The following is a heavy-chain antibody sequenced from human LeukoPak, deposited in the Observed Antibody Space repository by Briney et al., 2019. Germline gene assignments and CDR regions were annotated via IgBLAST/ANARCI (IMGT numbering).Heavy chain of an antibody. V-gene: IGHV3-7*01. D-gene: IGHD1-26*01. Sequence: PGGSLRLSCVASGFTFSSSWMAWVRQAPGKGLQWVANINHDGSVKNYVGSVKGRFAISRDNAQNSFYLQMNSLRAEDTAVYYCARPQTRGARGWYFDLWGRGTLVTVSS. CDR2: INHDGSVK. CDR3: ARPQTRGARGWYFDL. CDR1: GFTFSSSW. J-gene: IGHJ2*01.